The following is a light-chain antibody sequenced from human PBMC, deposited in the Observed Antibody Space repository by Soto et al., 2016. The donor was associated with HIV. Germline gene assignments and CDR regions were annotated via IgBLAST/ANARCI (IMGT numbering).Light chain of an antibody. J-gene: IGLJ1*01. CDR3: QVWDSSSDEYV. V-gene: IGLV3-21*01. CDR1: NIGSKN. Sequence: SYVLTQPPSVSVAPGKTASISCGGNNIGSKNVHWYQQKPGQAPVLVVYDDSDRPSGIPERFSGSNSGNTATLTISRVEAGDEADYYCQVWDSSSDEYVFGAGTKVSVL. CDR2: DDS.